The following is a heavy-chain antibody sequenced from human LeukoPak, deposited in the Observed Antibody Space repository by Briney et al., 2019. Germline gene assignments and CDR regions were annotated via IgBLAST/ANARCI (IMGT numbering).Heavy chain of an antibody. CDR3: AKHGPYCSGGSCYFIEGNEYYFDY. V-gene: IGHV3-23*01. J-gene: IGHJ4*02. CDR2: ISGSVGST. CDR1: GFTFSSYA. D-gene: IGHD2-15*01. Sequence: QTGGSLRLSCAASGFTFSSYAMSWVRQAPGKGLEWVSSISGSVGSTYYADSVKGRFTISRDNSKNTLSLQLNSLRVEDTAVYYCAKHGPYCSGGSCYFIEGNEYYFDYWGQGTRVTVSS.